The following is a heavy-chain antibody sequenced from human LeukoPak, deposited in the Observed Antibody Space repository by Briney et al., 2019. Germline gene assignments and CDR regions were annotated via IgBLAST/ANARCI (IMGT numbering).Heavy chain of an antibody. D-gene: IGHD5-12*01. Sequence: SETLSLTCTVSGYSISSGYYWGWIRQPPGKGLEWIGSIYHGGSTYYNPSLKSRVTISVDTSKNQFSLKLSSVTAADTAVYYCARGHSGYDSFDYWGQGTLVTVSS. CDR1: GYSISSGYY. J-gene: IGHJ4*02. CDR2: IYHGGST. CDR3: ARGHSGYDSFDY. V-gene: IGHV4-38-2*02.